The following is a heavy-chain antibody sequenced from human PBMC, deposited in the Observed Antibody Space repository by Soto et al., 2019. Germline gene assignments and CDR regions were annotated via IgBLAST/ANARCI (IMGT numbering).Heavy chain of an antibody. CDR2: IDPSDSYT. Sequence: PGESLKISCKGSGYSFTTYWISWVRQMPGKGLEWMGRIDPSDSYTNYSPSFQGHVTISADKSISTAYLQWSSLKASDTAMYYCARLPHSSSWYSYYYGMDVWGQGTTVTVSS. V-gene: IGHV5-10-1*01. J-gene: IGHJ6*02. CDR1: GYSFTTYW. CDR3: ARLPHSSSWYSYYYGMDV. D-gene: IGHD6-13*01.